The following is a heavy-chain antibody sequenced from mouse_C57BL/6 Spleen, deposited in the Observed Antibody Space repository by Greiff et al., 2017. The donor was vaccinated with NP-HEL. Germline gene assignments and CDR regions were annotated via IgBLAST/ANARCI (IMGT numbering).Heavy chain of an antibody. J-gene: IGHJ4*01. CDR2: IWSDGST. D-gene: IGHD2-14*01. CDR1: GFSLTSYG. Sequence: QVQLQQSGPGLVAPSQSLSITCTVSGFSLTSYGVHWVRQPPGKGLEWLVVIWSDGSTTYNSALKSRLSISKDNSKSQVFLKMNSLQTDDTAMYYCARHGGEVRRSAMDYWGQGTSVTVSS. V-gene: IGHV2-6-1*01. CDR3: ARHGGEVRRSAMDY.